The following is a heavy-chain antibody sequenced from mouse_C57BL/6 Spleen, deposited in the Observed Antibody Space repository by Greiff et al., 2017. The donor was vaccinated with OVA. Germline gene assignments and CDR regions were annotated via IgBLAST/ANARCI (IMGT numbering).Heavy chain of an antibody. J-gene: IGHJ2*01. CDR3: TTGDGGSYYFDY. Sequence: VQLQQSGAELVRPGASVKLSCTASGFTIKDDYMPWVKQRPEQGLEWIGWIDPENGDTEYASKFQGKATITADTSSNTAYLQLSSLTSEDTAVYYCTTGDGGSYYFDYWGQGTTLTVSS. CDR2: IDPENGDT. D-gene: IGHD1-1*01. V-gene: IGHV14-4*01. CDR1: GFTIKDDY.